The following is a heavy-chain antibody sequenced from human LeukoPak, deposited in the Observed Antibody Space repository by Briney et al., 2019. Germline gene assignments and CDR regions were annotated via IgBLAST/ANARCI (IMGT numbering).Heavy chain of an antibody. J-gene: IGHJ3*02. CDR3: ARYRITMIVVPTMGPYAFDI. V-gene: IGHV1-18*01. D-gene: IGHD3-22*01. CDR2: ISAYNGNT. Sequence: ASVKVSCKASGYTFTSYGISWVRQAPGQGLEWMGWISAYNGNTNYAQKLQGRVTMTTDTSTSTAYMELRSLRSDDTAVYYCARYRITMIVVPTMGPYAFDIWGQGTMVTVSS. CDR1: GYTFTSYG.